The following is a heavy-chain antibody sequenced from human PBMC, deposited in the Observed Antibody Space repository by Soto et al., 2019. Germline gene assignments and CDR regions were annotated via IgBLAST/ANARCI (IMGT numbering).Heavy chain of an antibody. CDR1: GYTFTSYG. V-gene: IGHV1-18*01. Sequence: ASVKVSCKASGYTFTSYGISWVRQAPGQGLEWMGWISAYNGNTNYAQKLQGRVTMTTDTSTSTAYMELRSLRSDDTAVYYCARDRLDYYGSGSYYTACGYWGQGTLVTVSS. CDR3: ARDRLDYYGSGSYYTACGY. J-gene: IGHJ4*02. CDR2: ISAYNGNT. D-gene: IGHD3-10*01.